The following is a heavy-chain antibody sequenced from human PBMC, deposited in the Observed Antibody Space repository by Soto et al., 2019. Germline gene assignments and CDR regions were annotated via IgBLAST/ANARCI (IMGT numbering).Heavy chain of an antibody. D-gene: IGHD4-17*01. CDR1: GYTFTNYG. CDR3: ARATTATTYGGY. Sequence: QVHLVQSGAEVKNPGASVKVSCKASGYTFTNYGIRWVRQAPGQGLEWMGWIAFNSGNTYSAQKVQGRLTMTTDTSTSTAYMELRSLESDDTAVYYCARATTATTYGGYWGQGTLVTVSS. V-gene: IGHV1-18*01. CDR2: IAFNSGNT. J-gene: IGHJ4*02.